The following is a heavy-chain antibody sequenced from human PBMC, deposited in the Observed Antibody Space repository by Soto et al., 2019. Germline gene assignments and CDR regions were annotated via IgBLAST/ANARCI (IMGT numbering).Heavy chain of an antibody. J-gene: IGHJ6*02. Sequence: QVQLVESGGGVVQPGRSLRLSCAASGFTFSSYGMHWVRQAPGKGLEWVAVIWYDGSNKYYADSVKGRFTISRDNSKNTLYLQMNSLRAEDTAVYYCARDFWSGPPAAYGMYVWGQGTTVTVSS. V-gene: IGHV3-33*01. CDR3: ARDFWSGPPAAYGMYV. CDR2: IWYDGSNK. CDR1: GFTFSSYG. D-gene: IGHD3-3*01.